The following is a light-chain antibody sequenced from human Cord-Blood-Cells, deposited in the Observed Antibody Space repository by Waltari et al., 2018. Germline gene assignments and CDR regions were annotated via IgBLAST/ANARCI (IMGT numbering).Light chain of an antibody. CDR1: SSDVGSYNL. Sequence: QSALTQPASVSGSPGQSITISCTVTSSDVGSYNLVSWYQQHPGKAPKLMIYEGSKRPSWVSNRCCGPESGTTASLTIAVLRAEDGADYYCFSYAGSSTWVFGGGTKRTVL. J-gene: IGLJ3*02. V-gene: IGLV2-23*01. CDR3: FSYAGSSTWV. CDR2: EGS.